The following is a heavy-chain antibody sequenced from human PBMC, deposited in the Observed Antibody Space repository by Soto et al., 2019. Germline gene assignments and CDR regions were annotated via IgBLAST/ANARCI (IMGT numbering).Heavy chain of an antibody. J-gene: IGHJ4*02. V-gene: IGHV4-34*01. CDR2: INHSGST. CDR3: ARAPKVSGSSQTRPDF. D-gene: IGHD6-6*01. Sequence: LSLTCAVYGGSFSGYYWSWIRQPPGKGLEWIGEINHSGSTNYNPSLKSRVSISIDTSKKQFSLNLASVSAADTAVYYCARAPKVSGSSQTRPDFWGQGTLVTVSS. CDR1: GGSFSGYY.